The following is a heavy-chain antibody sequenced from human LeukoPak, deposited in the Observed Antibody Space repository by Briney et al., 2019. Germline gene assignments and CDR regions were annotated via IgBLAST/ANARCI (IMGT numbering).Heavy chain of an antibody. V-gene: IGHV3-11*04. J-gene: IGHJ4*02. CDR1: GFTFSDYY. Sequence: GGSLRLSCAASGFTFSDYYMSWIRQAPGKGLEWVSYISSSGSTIYYADSVKGRFTISRDNAKNSLYLQMNSLRAEDTAVYYCARDRGYYYGSGSYYMGHFDYWGQGTLVTVSS. CDR2: ISSSGSTI. D-gene: IGHD3-10*01. CDR3: ARDRGYYYGSGSYYMGHFDY.